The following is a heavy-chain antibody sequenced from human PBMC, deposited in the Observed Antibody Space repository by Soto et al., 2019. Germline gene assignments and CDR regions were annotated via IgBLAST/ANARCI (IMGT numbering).Heavy chain of an antibody. J-gene: IGHJ5*02. CDR3: AVVDSTGNWFDP. CDR1: GGSISSSDFY. Sequence: QLQLQESGPGLVKPSETLSLTCTVSGGSISSSDFYWGWLRQPPGKGLDFIGSMYYSGTTYYNPSLKNRLTISVDTSKNQFSRKLISVTAADTAVYYCAVVDSTGNWFDPWGQGALVTVSS. CDR2: MYYSGTT. V-gene: IGHV4-39*01. D-gene: IGHD3-22*01.